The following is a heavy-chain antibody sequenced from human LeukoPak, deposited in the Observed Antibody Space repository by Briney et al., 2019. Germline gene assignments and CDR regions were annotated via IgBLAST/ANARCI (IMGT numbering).Heavy chain of an antibody. J-gene: IGHJ2*01. CDR2: ISSSGSGGNT. CDR3: AKDRMVGASYWYFDL. D-gene: IGHD1-26*01. Sequence: GGSLRLSCAASGVTLSSYAMSWARQAPGKGLEWVSGISSSGSGGNTYYADSVKGRFTISRDSSKNTLFLHMNTLRAEDTAIYYCAKDRMVGASYWYFDLWGRGTLVTVSS. V-gene: IGHV3-23*01. CDR1: GVTLSSYA.